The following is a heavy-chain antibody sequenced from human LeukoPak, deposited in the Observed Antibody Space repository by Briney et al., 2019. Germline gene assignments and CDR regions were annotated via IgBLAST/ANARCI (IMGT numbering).Heavy chain of an antibody. CDR3: EXXXXXXXXXXXXXXXGXLDP. Sequence: GTFSXXXISWVRQAPGQGLEWMGGIIPIFGTAYYAQKFQGRVTITADESTSTAYMELSSLGSEDTAVYYCEXXXXXXXXXXXXXXXGXLDPWGQGTLVTVSS. V-gene: IGHV1-69*01. CDR2: IIPIFGTA. J-gene: IGHJ5*02. CDR1: GTFSXXX.